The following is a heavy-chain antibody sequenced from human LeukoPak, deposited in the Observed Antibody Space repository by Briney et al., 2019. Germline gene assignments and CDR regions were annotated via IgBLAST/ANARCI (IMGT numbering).Heavy chain of an antibody. Sequence: ASVKVSCKASGYSFTSYGISWVREAPGRGLEWVGYISAYDGETRYAQKFQGRVNLTTDTSTGTVYMEMRRLRSDDTAVYYCARGGKNYLDFWGQGTLVTVSS. D-gene: IGHD1-26*01. J-gene: IGHJ4*02. CDR2: ISAYDGET. V-gene: IGHV1-18*01. CDR1: GYSFTSYG. CDR3: ARGGKNYLDF.